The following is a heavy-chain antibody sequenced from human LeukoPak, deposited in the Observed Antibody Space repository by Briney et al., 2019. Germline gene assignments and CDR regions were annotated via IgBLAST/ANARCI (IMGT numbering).Heavy chain of an antibody. D-gene: IGHD3-10*01. CDR1: GGSFSGYY. V-gene: IGHV4-34*01. CDR2: INHSGST. J-gene: IGHJ5*02. CDR3: ARHEGSYGSGSYLWFDP. Sequence: PSETLSLTCAVYGGSFSGYYWSWIRQPPGKGLEWIGEINHSGSTNYNPSLKSRVTISVDTFKNRFSLKLSSVTAADTAVYYCARHEGSYGSGSYLWFDPWGQGTLVTVSS.